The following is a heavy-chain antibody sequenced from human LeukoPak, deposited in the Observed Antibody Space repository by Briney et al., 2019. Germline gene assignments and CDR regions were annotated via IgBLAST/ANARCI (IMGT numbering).Heavy chain of an antibody. Sequence: GGSVKVSCKASGYTFTCYYRHWVRQAPGQGLEWMGLINPNSWGTNNAQKLHGRPTMTTDSSTSTAYMAMRSLRSDDTAVYYCARGGEPVDSGKYFGGGMGAFDIWGQGTMVTVSS. CDR2: INPNSWGT. J-gene: IGHJ3*02. D-gene: IGHD1-26*01. V-gene: IGHV1-2*02. CDR3: ARGGEPVDSGKYFGGGMGAFDI. CDR1: GYTFTCYY.